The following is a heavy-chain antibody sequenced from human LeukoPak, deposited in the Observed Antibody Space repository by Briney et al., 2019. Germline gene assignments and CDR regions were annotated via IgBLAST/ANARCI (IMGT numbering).Heavy chain of an antibody. V-gene: IGHV3-48*03. D-gene: IGHD2-15*01. Sequence: GGSLRRSGAASGFTFSSYEMNWVRQAPGKGLEWVSYISSSGSTIYYADSVKGRFTISRDNAKNSLYLQMNRLRAEDTAVYYCARGGQDIVVVVAATYYFDYWGEGTLVTVSS. CDR3: ARGGQDIVVVVAATYYFDY. J-gene: IGHJ4*02. CDR2: ISSSGSTI. CDR1: GFTFSSYE.